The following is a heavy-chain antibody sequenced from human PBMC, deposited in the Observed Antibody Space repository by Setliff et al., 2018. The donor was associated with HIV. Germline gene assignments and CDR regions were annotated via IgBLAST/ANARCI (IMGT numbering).Heavy chain of an antibody. CDR1: GGSISSYY. CDR2: IYYSGNT. Sequence: PSETLSLTCSVSGGSISSYYWTWIRQPPNKGLEWIGYIYYSGNTKYNPALQSRVTMSVDTSKNQFSLKLSSVTAADTAVYYCARGSRGARASKIDSSGYYWVYWGQGTLVTVS. D-gene: IGHD3-22*01. V-gene: IGHV4-59*12. CDR3: ARGSRGARASKIDSSGYYWVY. J-gene: IGHJ4*02.